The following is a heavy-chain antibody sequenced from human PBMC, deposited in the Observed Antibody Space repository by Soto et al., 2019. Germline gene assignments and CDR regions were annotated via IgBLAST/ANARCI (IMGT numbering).Heavy chain of an antibody. D-gene: IGHD2-21*01. J-gene: IGHJ5*02. CDR2: IYYSGST. V-gene: IGHV4-30-4*01. CDR3: ARERPDCRKLGP. Sequence: TLSLTCTVSGGSISSGDYYWSWIRQPPGKGLEWIGYIYYSGSTYYNPSLKSRVTISVDTSKNQFSLKLSSVTAADTAVYYCARERPDCRKLGPWGQGTLGTVSS. CDR1: GGSISSGDYY.